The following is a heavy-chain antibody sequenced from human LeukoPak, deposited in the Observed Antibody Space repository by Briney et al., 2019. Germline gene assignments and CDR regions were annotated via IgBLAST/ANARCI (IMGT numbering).Heavy chain of an antibody. CDR2: IDEGGSNA. D-gene: IGHD2-21*01. V-gene: IGHV3-74*03. J-gene: IGHJ4*02. CDR1: GFPFSNQL. Sequence: GSLRLCCAASGFPFSNQLMHVVRQAPGKGLVWVSRIDEGGSNAMYADSVKGRFSISRDNAKNTVNLQMNSPRAEDTGVYYCIRDEALWRLDYWGQGTLVTVSS. CDR3: IRDEALWRLDY.